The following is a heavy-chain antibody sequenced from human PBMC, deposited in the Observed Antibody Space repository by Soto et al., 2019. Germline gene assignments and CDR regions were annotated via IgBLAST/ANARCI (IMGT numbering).Heavy chain of an antibody. D-gene: IGHD5-18*01. CDR1: GYSFTSYW. CDR2: IDPSDSYT. J-gene: IGHJ6*02. CDR3: ARPGYSYGALYYGMDV. V-gene: IGHV5-10-1*01. Sequence: RGESLKISCNGSGYSFTSYWISWVRQMPGKGLEWMGRIDPSDSYTNYSPSFQGHVTISADKSISTAYLQWSSLKASDTAMYYCARPGYSYGALYYGMDVWGQGTKVTVSS.